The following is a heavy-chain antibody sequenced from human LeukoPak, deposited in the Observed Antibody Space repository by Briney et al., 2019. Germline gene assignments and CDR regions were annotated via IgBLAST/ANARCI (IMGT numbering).Heavy chain of an antibody. J-gene: IGHJ6*04. CDR3: ARLYYDILTGYLLVQGNYGMDV. Sequence: PSETLSLTCAVSGYSISSGYYWGWIRQPPGKGLEWIGSIYHSGSTYYNPSLKSRVTISVDTSKNQFSLKLSSVTAADTAVYYCARLYYDILTGYLLVQGNYGMDVWGKETTVTVSS. CDR1: GYSISSGYY. CDR2: IYHSGST. V-gene: IGHV4-38-2*01. D-gene: IGHD3-9*01.